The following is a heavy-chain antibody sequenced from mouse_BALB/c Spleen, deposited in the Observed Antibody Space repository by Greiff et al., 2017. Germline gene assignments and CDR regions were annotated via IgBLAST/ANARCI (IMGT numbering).Heavy chain of an antibody. CDR2: IWSGGST. CDR1: GFSLTSYG. Sequence: VKLQESGPGLVQPSQSLSITCTVSGFSLTSYGVHWVRQSPGKGLEWLGVIWSGGSTDYNAAFISRLSISTDNSKSQVFFKMNSLQADDTAIYYCARNFMVTTPIYAMDYWGQGTSVTVSS. J-gene: IGHJ4*01. V-gene: IGHV2-4-1*01. CDR3: ARNFMVTTPIYAMDY. D-gene: IGHD2-1*01.